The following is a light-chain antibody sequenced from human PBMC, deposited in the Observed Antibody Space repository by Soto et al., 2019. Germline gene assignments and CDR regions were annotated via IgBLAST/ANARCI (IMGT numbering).Light chain of an antibody. J-gene: IGKJ1*01. CDR3: QQCYNWPQWT. CDR1: QSVSSN. CDR2: AAS. Sequence: EIVMTQSPATLSVSPGERATLSCRASQSVSSNLAWYQQKPGQAPRLLIYAASTRATGIPARFSGSGSGTDFTLTISSLEPEDFAVYYCQQCYNWPQWTFGQGTKVDIK. V-gene: IGKV3-15*01.